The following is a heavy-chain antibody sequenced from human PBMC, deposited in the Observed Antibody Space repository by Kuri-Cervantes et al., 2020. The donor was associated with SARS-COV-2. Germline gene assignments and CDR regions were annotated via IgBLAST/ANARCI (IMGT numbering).Heavy chain of an antibody. CDR3: ARDVGTTSRFDY. CDR2: TYNNGIIT. CDR1: GGSVNFISYY. V-gene: IGHV4-61*01. J-gene: IGHJ4*02. Sequence: SETLSLTCTVSGGSVNFISYYWSWIRQPPGKGLEWIGHTYNNGIITSYNPSLKSRVTISVDTSKNQFFLRLTSVTAADTAVYYCARDVGTTSRFDYWGQGALVTVSS. D-gene: IGHD1-26*01.